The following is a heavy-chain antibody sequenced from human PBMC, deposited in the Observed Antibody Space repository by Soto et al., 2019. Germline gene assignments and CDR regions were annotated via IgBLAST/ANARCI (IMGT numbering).Heavy chain of an antibody. J-gene: IGHJ4*02. CDR1: GGDINTFY. V-gene: IGHV4-4*07. Sequence: AVLQFLACPCSGGDINTFYWRLIRQAGGNGVELIGRIFSSGSTSFNPSLESRVAMSVDTSKNHFSLNLSSVTAADMAVYYCAREGSYSAYNFAHGIQFWSFHFWGQGALVTVSS. CDR3: AREGSYSAYNFAHGIQFWSFHF. CDR2: IFSSGST. D-gene: IGHD5-12*01.